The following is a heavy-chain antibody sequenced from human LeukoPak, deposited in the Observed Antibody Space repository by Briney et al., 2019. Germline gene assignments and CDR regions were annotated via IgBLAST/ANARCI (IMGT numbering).Heavy chain of an antibody. V-gene: IGHV4-34*01. Sequence: SETLSLTCAVYGGSFSGYYWSWIRKPPGKGLEWIGEINHSGSTNYNPSLKSRVTISVDTSKNQFSLKLSSVTAADTAVYYCAIIARCSRVGPAAPYAFWGQGTLVTVSS. CDR2: INHSGST. D-gene: IGHD2-2*01. CDR3: AIIARCSRVGPAAPYAF. J-gene: IGHJ4*02. CDR1: GGSFSGYY.